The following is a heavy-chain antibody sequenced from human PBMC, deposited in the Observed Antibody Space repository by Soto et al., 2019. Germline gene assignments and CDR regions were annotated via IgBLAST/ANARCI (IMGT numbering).Heavy chain of an antibody. CDR1: GYTFTNYG. J-gene: IGHJ4*02. CDR3: ARTNSSGFYFDY. Sequence: ASVKVSCKASGYTFTNYGVSWVRQAPGQGLEWMGWISAYNGNSNYAQKFQGRVTLTTEISTSTAYMELRRLRSDDTAVYYCARTNSSGFYFDYWGQGTLVTVSS. CDR2: ISAYNGNS. D-gene: IGHD6-19*01. V-gene: IGHV1-18*01.